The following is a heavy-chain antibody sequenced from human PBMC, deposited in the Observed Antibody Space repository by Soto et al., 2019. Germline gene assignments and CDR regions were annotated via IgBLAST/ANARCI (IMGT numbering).Heavy chain of an antibody. Sequence: ASVKVSCKASGYTFTSYAMHWVRQAPGQRLEWMGWINAGNGNTKYSQKFQGRVTITRDTSASTAYMELSSLRSEDTAVYYCARDFRFLEWGYFDYWGQGTLVTVSS. CDR2: INAGNGNT. D-gene: IGHD3-3*01. CDR1: GYTFTSYA. J-gene: IGHJ4*02. CDR3: ARDFRFLEWGYFDY. V-gene: IGHV1-3*01.